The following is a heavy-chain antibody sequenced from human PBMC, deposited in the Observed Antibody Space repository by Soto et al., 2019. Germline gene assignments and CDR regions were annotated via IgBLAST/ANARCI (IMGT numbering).Heavy chain of an antibody. CDR1: GGSISSGGYY. D-gene: IGHD3-10*01. V-gene: IGHV4-31*01. J-gene: IGHJ4*02. CDR3: ARDRGEDSKSFDY. CDR2: IYSSGST. Sequence: QVQLQESGPGLVKPSQTLSLTCTVSGGSISSGGYYWSWIRQHPGKGLECIGYIYSSGSTYCTPSIKSIDTISVDTSKNQVCLKLSTVTAADTAVYYCARDRGEDSKSFDYWGQGTLVTVSS.